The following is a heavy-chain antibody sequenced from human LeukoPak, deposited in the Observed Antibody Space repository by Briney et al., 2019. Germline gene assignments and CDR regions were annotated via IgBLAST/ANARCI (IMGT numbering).Heavy chain of an antibody. Sequence: GGSLRLSCVTSGFIFSSYGFHWFRQAPGKGLEWVAVISFDGSEKYYADSAKGRFSISTDYSRNTLYLEMNSLRADDTAVYYCVRSQLQYCTTTSCYVFDSWGQGTLVTVSS. V-gene: IGHV3-30*19. CDR2: ISFDGSEK. CDR1: GFIFSSYG. D-gene: IGHD2-2*01. CDR3: VRSQLQYCTTTSCYVFDS. J-gene: IGHJ4*02.